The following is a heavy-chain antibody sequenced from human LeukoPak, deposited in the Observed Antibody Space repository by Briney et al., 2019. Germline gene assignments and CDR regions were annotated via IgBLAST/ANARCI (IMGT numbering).Heavy chain of an antibody. CDR3: ARDSSSWSGSDAFDI. V-gene: IGHV5-51*01. D-gene: IGHD6-13*01. Sequence: GESLKISCKGSGYIFTSYWIGWVRQMPGKGLEWMGIIYPGDSDTRYSPSFQGQVTISADKSISTAYLQWSSLKASDTAMYYCARDSSSWSGSDAFDIWGQGTMVTVSS. CDR2: IYPGDSDT. CDR1: GYIFTSYW. J-gene: IGHJ3*02.